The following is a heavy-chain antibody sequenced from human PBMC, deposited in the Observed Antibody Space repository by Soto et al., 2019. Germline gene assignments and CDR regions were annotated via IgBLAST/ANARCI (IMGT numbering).Heavy chain of an antibody. CDR3: ARDQAAAGTFPAFDP. V-gene: IGHV3-21*01. CDR1: GFTFSSYS. Sequence: PVGSLRLSCAASGFTFSSYSMNWVRQAPGKGLEWVSSISSSSSYIYYADSVKGRFTISRDNAKNSLYLQMNSLRAEDTAVYYCARDQAAAGTFPAFDPWGQGTLVTVSS. CDR2: ISSSSSYI. J-gene: IGHJ5*02. D-gene: IGHD6-13*01.